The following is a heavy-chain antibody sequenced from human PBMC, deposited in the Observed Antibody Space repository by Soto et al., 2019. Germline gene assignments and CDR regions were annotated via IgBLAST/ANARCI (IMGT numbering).Heavy chain of an antibody. Sequence: ASVPDSRKATGYTFREYYRHWVRQPPGQGLEWMGWINPNSGGTEYAPKFQGGVTMTRDTSITTAYMELNRLRSGDTAVYYCAREPATAKPEGVDFWGQGTLVTVSS. CDR1: GYTFREYY. D-gene: IGHD1-1*01. CDR3: AREPATAKPEGVDF. J-gene: IGHJ4*02. V-gene: IGHV1-2*02. CDR2: INPNSGGT.